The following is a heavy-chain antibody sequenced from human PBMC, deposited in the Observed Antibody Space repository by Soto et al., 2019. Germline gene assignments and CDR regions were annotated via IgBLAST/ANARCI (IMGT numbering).Heavy chain of an antibody. CDR2: IYPGDSDT. J-gene: IGHJ4*02. Sequence: GESLKISCKGSGYSFTSYWIGWVRQMPGKGLEWMGIIYPGDSDTRYSPSFQGQVTISADKSISTAYLQWSSLKASDTAMYYCARQGRYRTYYYDSSGFDYWGQGTLVTVS. CDR1: GYSFTSYW. D-gene: IGHD3-22*01. CDR3: ARQGRYRTYYYDSSGFDY. V-gene: IGHV5-51*01.